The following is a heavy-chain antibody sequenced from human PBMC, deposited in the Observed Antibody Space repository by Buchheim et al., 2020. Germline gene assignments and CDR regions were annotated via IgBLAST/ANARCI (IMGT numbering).Heavy chain of an antibody. Sequence: EVQLLESGGGLVQPGGSLRLSCAASGFTFSSYAMSWVRQAPGKGLEWVSAISGSGGSTYYADSVKGRFTISRDNSKNTLYLQMNSLRAEDTAVYYCAKGDYGDYVAYYYYGTDVWGQGTT. CDR2: ISGSGGST. CDR1: GFTFSSYA. J-gene: IGHJ6*02. V-gene: IGHV3-23*01. D-gene: IGHD4-17*01. CDR3: AKGDYGDYVAYYYYGTDV.